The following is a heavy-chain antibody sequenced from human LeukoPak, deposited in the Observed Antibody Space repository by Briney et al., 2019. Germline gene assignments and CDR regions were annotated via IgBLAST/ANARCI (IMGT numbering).Heavy chain of an antibody. V-gene: IGHV3-48*03. J-gene: IGHJ4*02. CDR3: ARTRDGPFDY. CDR1: GFTFSSYE. CDR2: ISNSGSSI. D-gene: IGHD5-24*01. Sequence: GGFLRLSCAASGFTFSSYEVNWVRQAPGKGLEWLSHISNSGSSIQYADSVKGRFTIFRDNAKNSLYLQMNSLRAEDTAVYYCARTRDGPFDYWGQGTLVTVSS.